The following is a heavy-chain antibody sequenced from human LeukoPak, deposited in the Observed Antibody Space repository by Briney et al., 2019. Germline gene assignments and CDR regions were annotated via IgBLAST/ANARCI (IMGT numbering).Heavy chain of an antibody. Sequence: PGGSLRLSCSASGFTFTTYGMNWVRQAPGQGLEWVAFILDDGSNKYYADSVKGRFTISRDKSKNTLYLQMNNLRADDTAAYHCVKDGGTIRYFDYWGQGTLVTVSS. V-gene: IGHV3-30*02. D-gene: IGHD4/OR15-4a*01. CDR3: VKDGGTIRYFDY. CDR2: ILDDGSNK. CDR1: GFTFTTYG. J-gene: IGHJ4*02.